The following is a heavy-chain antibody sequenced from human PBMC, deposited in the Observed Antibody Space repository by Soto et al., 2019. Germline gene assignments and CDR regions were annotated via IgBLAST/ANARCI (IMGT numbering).Heavy chain of an antibody. J-gene: IGHJ5*02. V-gene: IGHV4-30-4*01. Sequence: SLTCTVSGGSISSGDYYWSWIRQPPGKGLEWIGYIYYSGSTYYNPSLKSRVTISVDTSKNQFSLKLSSVTAADTAVYYCARIEFALAGWFDPRGQGTLVTVSS. D-gene: IGHD3-10*01. CDR1: GGSISSGDYY. CDR3: ARIEFALAGWFDP. CDR2: IYYSGST.